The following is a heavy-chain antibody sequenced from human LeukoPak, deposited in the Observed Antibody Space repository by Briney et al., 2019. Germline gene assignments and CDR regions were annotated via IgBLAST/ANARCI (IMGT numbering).Heavy chain of an antibody. D-gene: IGHD2-2*01. CDR1: GFTFSSYG. V-gene: IGHV3-33*01. J-gene: IGHJ4*02. CDR3: ARDYRSSTSCLFDY. Sequence: GGSLRLSCAASGFTFSSYGMHWVRQAPGKGLEWVAVIWNDGSNKYYADSVKGRFTISRDNSKNTLYLQMNSLRAEDTAVYYCARDYRSSTSCLFDYWGQGTLVTVSS. CDR2: IWNDGSNK.